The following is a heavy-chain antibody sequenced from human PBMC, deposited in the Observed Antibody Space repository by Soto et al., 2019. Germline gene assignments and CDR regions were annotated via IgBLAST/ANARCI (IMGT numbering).Heavy chain of an antibody. J-gene: IGHJ4*02. CDR2: MNPNSGNT. CDR1: GYTFTSYD. D-gene: IGHD3-10*01. CDR3: ARSLPYYYGSGADY. Sequence: ATVKVSCKASGYTFTSYDINWVRQATGQGLEWMGWMNPNSGNTGYAQKFQGRVTMTRNTSISTAYMELSSLRSEDTAVYYCARSLPYYYGSGADYWGQGTLVTVSS. V-gene: IGHV1-8*01.